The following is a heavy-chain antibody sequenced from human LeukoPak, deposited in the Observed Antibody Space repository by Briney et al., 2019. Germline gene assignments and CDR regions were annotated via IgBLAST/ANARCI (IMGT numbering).Heavy chain of an antibody. CDR3: AARGGWLSDY. V-gene: IGHV4-34*01. D-gene: IGHD3-22*01. Sequence: SETLSLTCAVYGGSFSGYYWSWIRQPPGKGLEWIGEINHSGSTNYNPSLKSRVTISVDTSKNQFSLKLRSVTAADTAVYYCAARGGWLSDYWGQGTLVTVSS. CDR1: GGSFSGYY. CDR2: INHSGST. J-gene: IGHJ4*02.